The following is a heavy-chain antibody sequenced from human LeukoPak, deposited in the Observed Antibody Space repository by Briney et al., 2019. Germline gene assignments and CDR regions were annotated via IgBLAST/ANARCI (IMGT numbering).Heavy chain of an antibody. CDR2: MNPNSGNT. CDR3: ASPDSGRTGYGMDV. D-gene: IGHD1-26*01. J-gene: IGHJ6*02. V-gene: IGHV1-8*01. CDR1: GYTVTSYD. Sequence: ASVKVSCKASGYTVTSYDINWVRQATGQGLEWMGWMNPNSGNTGYAQKFQGRVTMTRNTSISTAYMELSSLRSEDTAVYYCASPDSGRTGYGMDVWGQGTTVTVSS.